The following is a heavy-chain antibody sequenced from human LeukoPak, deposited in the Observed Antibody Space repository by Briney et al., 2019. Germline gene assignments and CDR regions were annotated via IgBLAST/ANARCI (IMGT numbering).Heavy chain of an antibody. D-gene: IGHD3-3*01. Sequence: SETLSLTCAVSGYSISSASYWGWIRQPPGKGLEWIGNIYHSGSPYYNPSLKSRVTISVDTSKYQFSLKLSSVTAADTAVYYCARPISSQGYFGVVIDWGQGTLVTVSS. CDR2: IYHSGSP. J-gene: IGHJ4*02. V-gene: IGHV4-38-2*01. CDR1: GYSISSASY. CDR3: ARPISSQGYFGVVID.